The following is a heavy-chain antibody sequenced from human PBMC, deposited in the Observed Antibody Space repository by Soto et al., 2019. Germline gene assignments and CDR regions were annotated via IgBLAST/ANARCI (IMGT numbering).Heavy chain of an antibody. CDR3: ARANWFFDY. V-gene: IGHV4-59*11. CDR2: IYYSGST. Sequence: QVQLQESGPGLVKPSETLSLTCTVSGGSINNHYWSWIRQPPGQGLECIGYIYYSGSTNYNPSLKSRVTMSVDTSKNQFSLKLSSLTAADTAIYYCARANWFFDYWGQGTLVTVST. CDR1: GGSINNHY. D-gene: IGHD7-27*01. J-gene: IGHJ4*02.